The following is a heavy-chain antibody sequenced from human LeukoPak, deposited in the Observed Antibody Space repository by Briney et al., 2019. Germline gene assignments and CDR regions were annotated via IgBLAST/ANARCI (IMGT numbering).Heavy chain of an antibody. CDR3: ARDLSPADSGHYLDAFDI. Sequence: GGSLRLSCVGSGFNFGNYWMTWVRQAPGKGLEWVANINRDGSVKNYVDSVKGRFTISRDKAKSPLFLQANSLRAEDTAVYYCARDLSPADSGHYLDAFDIWGQGTMVTVSS. CDR2: INRDGSVK. J-gene: IGHJ3*02. CDR1: GFNFGNYW. V-gene: IGHV3-7*01. D-gene: IGHD3-22*01.